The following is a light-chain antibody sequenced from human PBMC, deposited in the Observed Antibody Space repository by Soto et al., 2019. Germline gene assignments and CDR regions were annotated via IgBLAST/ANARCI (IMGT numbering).Light chain of an antibody. CDR3: QQTHAVPLT. CDR1: QSVSSS. Sequence: EIMLTQAPGTLSLSPGDRATLSCRASQSVSSSLAWYQQKPGQAPRLLIYGASSRATGIPDRFSGSGYGTDFTLTINNLHPEDSATYYCQQTHAVPLTFGQGTRLEIK. V-gene: IGKV3-20*01. J-gene: IGKJ5*01. CDR2: GAS.